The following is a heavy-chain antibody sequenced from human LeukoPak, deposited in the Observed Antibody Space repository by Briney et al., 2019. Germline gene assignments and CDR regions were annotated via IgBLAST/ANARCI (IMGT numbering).Heavy chain of an antibody. J-gene: IGHJ4*02. CDR3: AASEQNSSFDY. Sequence: ASVKVSCKASGYTFINFGISWVRQAPGQGLEWMGWISANNDDTNYAQKVQGRVTMTTDTSTSTAYMELRSLRSDDTAVYYCAASEQNSSFDYWGQGTLVTVSS. D-gene: IGHD4-4*01. V-gene: IGHV1-18*01. CDR1: GYTFINFG. CDR2: ISANNDDT.